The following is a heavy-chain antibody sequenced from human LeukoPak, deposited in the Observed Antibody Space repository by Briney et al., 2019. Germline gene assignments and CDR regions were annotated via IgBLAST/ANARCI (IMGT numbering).Heavy chain of an antibody. D-gene: IGHD4-17*01. CDR2: IYYSGST. V-gene: IGHV4-38-2*02. CDR1: GDSISSGNY. Sequence: SETLSLTCTVSGDSISSGNYWGWIRQPPGKGLEWIGSIYYSGSTYYNPSLKSRVTISVDTSKNQFSLKLSSVTAADTAVYYCASSPYGDYAYNWFDPWGQGTLVTVSS. J-gene: IGHJ5*02. CDR3: ASSPYGDYAYNWFDP.